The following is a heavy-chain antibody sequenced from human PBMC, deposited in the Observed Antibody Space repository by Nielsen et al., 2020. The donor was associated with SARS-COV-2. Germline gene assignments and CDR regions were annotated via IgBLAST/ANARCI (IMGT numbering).Heavy chain of an antibody. CDR2: INHSGST. J-gene: IGHJ6*02. Sequence: WIRQPPGKGLEWIGEINHSGSTNYNPSLKNRATISVDMSKNQISLKLSSVTAADTAVYYCARVGQYYDILTGSHYYFAMDVWGQGTTVTVSS. V-gene: IGHV4-34*01. CDR3: ARVGQYYDILTGSHYYFAMDV. D-gene: IGHD3-9*01.